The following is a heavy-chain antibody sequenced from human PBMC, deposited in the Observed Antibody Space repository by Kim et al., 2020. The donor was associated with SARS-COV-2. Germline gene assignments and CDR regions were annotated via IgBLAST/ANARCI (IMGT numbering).Heavy chain of an antibody. J-gene: IGHJ6*02. D-gene: IGHD3-16*02. CDR3: ARDTTSGSYSYYGMDV. Sequence: VRARFTISRDNATNSLYLQMNRLRAEDTAVYYCARDTTSGSYSYYGMDVWGQGTTVTVSS. V-gene: IGHV3-11*05.